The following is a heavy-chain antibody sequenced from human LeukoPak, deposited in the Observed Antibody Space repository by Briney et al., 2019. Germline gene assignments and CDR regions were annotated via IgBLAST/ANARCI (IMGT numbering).Heavy chain of an antibody. CDR2: ISSSGSTI. CDR3: ARVGSGYDRYYYYYMDV. V-gene: IGHV3-11*01. D-gene: IGHD5-12*01. J-gene: IGHJ6*03. CDR1: GFTFSDYY. Sequence: PGGSLRLSCAASGFTFSDYYMSWIRQAPGEGLEWVSYISSSGSTIYYAGSVKGRFTISRDNAKNSLYLQMNSLRAEDTAVYYCARVGSGYDRYYYYYMDVWGKGTTVTVSS.